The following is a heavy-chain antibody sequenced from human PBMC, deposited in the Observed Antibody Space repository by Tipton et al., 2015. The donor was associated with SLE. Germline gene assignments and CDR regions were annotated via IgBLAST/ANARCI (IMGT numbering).Heavy chain of an antibody. V-gene: IGHV4-4*08. D-gene: IGHD3-3*01. CDR1: GGSMSSYC. CDR2: ISSTGIT. CDR3: ARRFLEWFGYGMDV. Sequence: TLSLTCTVSGGSMSSYCWSWIRQSPRKGLEWIGRISSTGITNYNPSLKSRVTISVDASKNQFSLKLNSVTAADTAVYYCARRFLEWFGYGMDVWGQGTTVTVSS. J-gene: IGHJ6*02.